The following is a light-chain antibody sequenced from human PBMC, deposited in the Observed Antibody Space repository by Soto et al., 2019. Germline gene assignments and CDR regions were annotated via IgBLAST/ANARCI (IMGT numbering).Light chain of an antibody. CDR1: SSDVGGYNY. CDR3: NSYTRSNTLV. Sequence: QSVLTQPASVSGSPGQSITISCTGTSSDVGGYNYVSWYQQHPGKAPKLMIYEVSKRPSGVSNRFSGSKSGNTASLTISGLQAEDEADYYCNSYTRSNTLVFGGGTKLTVL. CDR2: EVS. V-gene: IGLV2-14*01. J-gene: IGLJ3*02.